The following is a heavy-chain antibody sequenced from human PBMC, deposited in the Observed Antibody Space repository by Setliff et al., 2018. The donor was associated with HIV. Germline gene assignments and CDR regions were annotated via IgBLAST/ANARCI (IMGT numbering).Heavy chain of an antibody. CDR2: IYYSGST. CDR3: ARWEWGWPVDY. J-gene: IGHJ4*02. V-gene: IGHV4-30-4*08. Sequence: PSETLSLTCTVSGGSISSGDYYWSWIRQPPGKGLEWIGYIYYSGSTYYNPSLKSRVTISLDTSKNQFSLNLSSVTAADTAVYYCARWEWGWPVDYWGQGTLVTVSS. CDR1: GGSISSGDYY. D-gene: IGHD3-3*01.